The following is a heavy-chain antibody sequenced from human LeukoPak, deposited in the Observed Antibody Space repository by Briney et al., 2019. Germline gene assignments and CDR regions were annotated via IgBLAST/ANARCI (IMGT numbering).Heavy chain of an antibody. CDR3: ARGAPAVLRFLEWFNWFDP. CDR1: GYTFTSYG. Sequence: GASVKVSCKASGYTFTSYGISWVRQAPGQGLEWMGWISAYNGNTNYAQKLQGRVTMTTDTSTSTAYMELRSLRSDDTAVYYCARGAPAVLRFLEWFNWFDPWGQGTLVTVSS. CDR2: ISAYNGNT. J-gene: IGHJ5*02. V-gene: IGHV1-18*01. D-gene: IGHD3-3*01.